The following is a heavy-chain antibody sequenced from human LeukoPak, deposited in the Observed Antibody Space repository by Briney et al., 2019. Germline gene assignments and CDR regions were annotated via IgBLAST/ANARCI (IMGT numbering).Heavy chain of an antibody. CDR2: ISSSGSTI. Sequence: GGSLRLSCAASGFTFSSYEMNWVRQAPGKGLEWVSYISSSGSTIYYADSVKGRFTISRDNAKNSLYLQMNSLRAEDTAVYYCAREKGDIVVVPAAAPHWYDSSCYYLYFDYWGQGTLVTVSS. CDR1: GFTFSSYE. CDR3: AREKGDIVVVPAAAPHWYDSSCYYLYFDY. V-gene: IGHV3-48*03. J-gene: IGHJ4*02. D-gene: IGHD2-2*01.